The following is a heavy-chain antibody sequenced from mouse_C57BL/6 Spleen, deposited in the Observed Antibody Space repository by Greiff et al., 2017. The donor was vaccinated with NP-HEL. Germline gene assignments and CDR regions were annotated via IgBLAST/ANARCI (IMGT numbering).Heavy chain of an antibody. CDR3: ARTIGVVEYYFDY. D-gene: IGHD1-1*01. CDR1: GYTFTRYW. Sequence: VQLQQPGAELVKPGASVKMSCKASGYTFTRYWITWLKQRPGQGLEWIGDIYPGSGSTNYNEKFKSKATLTVDTSSSTAYMQLSSLTSEDSAVYYCARTIGVVEYYFDYWGQGTTLTVSS. CDR2: IYPGSGST. V-gene: IGHV1-55*01. J-gene: IGHJ2*01.